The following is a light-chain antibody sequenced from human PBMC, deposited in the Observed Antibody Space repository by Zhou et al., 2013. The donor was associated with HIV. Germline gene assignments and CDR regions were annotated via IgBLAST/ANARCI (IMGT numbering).Light chain of an antibody. V-gene: IGKV1-5*03. J-gene: IGKJ4*01. CDR2: ETS. Sequence: IQMTQSPSIVSASLGVRVTITCRANETVGRSLAWYQQKRGKAPTLVIYETSILDKGVPSRFAGSGSGTEFILTITSPQPDDLGTYFCQQYKSFLLSFGGGTKVDIK. CDR1: ETVGRS. CDR3: QQYKSFLLS.